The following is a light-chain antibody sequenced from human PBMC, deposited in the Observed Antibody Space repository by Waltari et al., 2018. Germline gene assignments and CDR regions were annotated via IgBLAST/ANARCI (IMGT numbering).Light chain of an antibody. V-gene: IGKV3-15*01. CDR1: RSLNNN. CDR2: GAS. Sequence: EIMMTQSPATLSVSPGERATLSCRASRSLNNNLAWYQQRPGQAPRLLFYGASTRATGVPGRFSGSGSGTEFTLTISSLQSEDFAVYYCQQYNNWPRTFGQGTKVEIK. CDR3: QQYNNWPRT. J-gene: IGKJ1*01.